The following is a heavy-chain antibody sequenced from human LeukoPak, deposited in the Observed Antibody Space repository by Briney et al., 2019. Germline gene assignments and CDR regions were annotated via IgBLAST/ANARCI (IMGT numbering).Heavy chain of an antibody. CDR2: ISSSSSTI. CDR3: ARGRFVVT. CDR1: GFTFSSFA. V-gene: IGHV3-48*03. J-gene: IGHJ5*02. D-gene: IGHD3-22*01. Sequence: PGRSLRLSCAASGFTFSSFAMTWVRQAPGEGLEWISYISSSSSTIYYADSVKGRFTISRDNANNSLYLQMNSLRAEDTAVYYCARGRFVVTWGQGTLVTVSS.